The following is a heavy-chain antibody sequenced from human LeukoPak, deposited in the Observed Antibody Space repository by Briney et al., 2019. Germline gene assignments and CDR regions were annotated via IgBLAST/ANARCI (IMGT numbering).Heavy chain of an antibody. D-gene: IGHD5-12*01. CDR3: GRLMGGYDSYFYGMNV. J-gene: IGHJ6*02. Sequence: GGSLRLSCAASGFTFSSFGMHWVRQAPGKGLEWVAVISYGGSNKYYADSVKGRFTISRDNSQDTLYLQMNSLRPEDTAVYYCGRLMGGYDSYFYGMNVWGQGTTVTVSS. CDR1: GFTFSSFG. CDR2: ISYGGSNK. V-gene: IGHV3-30*03.